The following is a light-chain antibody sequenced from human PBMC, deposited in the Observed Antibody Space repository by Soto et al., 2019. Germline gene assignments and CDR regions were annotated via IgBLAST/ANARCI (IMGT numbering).Light chain of an antibody. J-gene: IGKJ1*01. V-gene: IGKV3-20*01. Sequence: EIVLTQSPGTLSLSPGERATLSCRASKSVSSNYLAWYQQKPGQAPGLLIHGAYRRATGIPDRFSGSGSGTDFTLTISRLEPEDFAVYYCHQYGTSPWTFGQGTKVEIK. CDR2: GAY. CDR3: HQYGTSPWT. CDR1: KSVSSNY.